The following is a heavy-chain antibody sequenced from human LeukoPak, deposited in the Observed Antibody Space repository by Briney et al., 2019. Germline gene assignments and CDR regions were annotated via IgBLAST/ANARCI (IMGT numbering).Heavy chain of an antibody. CDR3: AALAMATISYYFDY. Sequence: GGSLRLSCAASGFTVSSNYMSWVRQAPGKGLEWVSVIYSGGGTYYADSVKGRFTISRDNSKNTLYLQMNSLRAEDTAVYYCAALAMATISYYFDYWGQGTLVTVSS. CDR2: IYSGGGT. J-gene: IGHJ4*02. V-gene: IGHV3-53*01. CDR1: GFTVSSNY. D-gene: IGHD5-24*01.